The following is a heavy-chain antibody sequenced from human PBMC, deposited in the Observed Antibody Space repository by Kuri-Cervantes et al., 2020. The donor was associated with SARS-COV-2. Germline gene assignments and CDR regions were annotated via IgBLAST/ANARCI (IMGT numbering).Heavy chain of an antibody. D-gene: IGHD2-15*01. CDR2: IYYSGST. V-gene: IGHV4-59*12. J-gene: IGHJ6*02. CDR1: GGSISSYY. Sequence: SETLSLTCTVSGGSISSYYWSWIRQPPGKGLEWTGSIYYSGSTYYNPSLKSRVTISVDTSKNQFSLKLSSVTAADTAVYYCARDDIVVVVAATPARYLPSYGSYYYYGMDVWGQGTTVTVSS. CDR3: ARDDIVVVVAATPARYLPSYGSYYYYGMDV.